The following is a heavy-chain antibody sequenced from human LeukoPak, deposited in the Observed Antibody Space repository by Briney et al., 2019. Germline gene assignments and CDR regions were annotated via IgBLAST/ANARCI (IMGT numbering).Heavy chain of an antibody. V-gene: IGHV4-34*01. CDR3: ARGSSSGWSNGDYFDY. Sequence: PSETLSLTCAVYGGSFSGYYWSWIRQPPGKGLEWIGEINHSGSTNYNPSPKSRVTISVDTSKNQFSLKLSSVTAADTAVYYCARGSSSGWSNGDYFDYWGQGTLVTVSS. CDR1: GGSFSGYY. D-gene: IGHD6-19*01. CDR2: INHSGST. J-gene: IGHJ4*02.